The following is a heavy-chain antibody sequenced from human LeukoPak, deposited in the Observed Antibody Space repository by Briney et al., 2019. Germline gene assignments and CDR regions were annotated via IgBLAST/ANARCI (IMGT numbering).Heavy chain of an antibody. V-gene: IGHV3-30-3*01. CDR3: AKGFTMMPDY. D-gene: IGHD3-22*01. CDR1: GFTFSSYA. Sequence: PGGSLRLSCAASGFTFSSYAMHWVRQAPGKGLEWVAVISYDGSNKYYADSVKGRFTISRDNSKNTLYLQMNSLRAEDTAVYYCAKGFTMMPDYWGQGTLVTVSS. CDR2: ISYDGSNK. J-gene: IGHJ4*02.